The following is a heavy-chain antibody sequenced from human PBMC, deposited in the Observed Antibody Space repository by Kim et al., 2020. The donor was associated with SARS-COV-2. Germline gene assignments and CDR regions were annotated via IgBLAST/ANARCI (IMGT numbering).Heavy chain of an antibody. Sequence: GGSLRLSCAASGFTFSSYGMHWVRQAPGKGLEWVAVISYDGSNKYYADSVKGRFTISRDNSKNTLYLQMNSLRAEDTAVYYCAKAPFTMVRGVRSMDVWG. CDR2: ISYDGSNK. CDR3: AKAPFTMVRGVRSMDV. V-gene: IGHV3-30*18. CDR1: GFTFSSYG. D-gene: IGHD3-10*01. J-gene: IGHJ6*01.